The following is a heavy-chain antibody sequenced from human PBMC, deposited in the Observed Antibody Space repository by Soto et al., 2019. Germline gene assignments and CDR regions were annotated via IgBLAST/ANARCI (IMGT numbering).Heavy chain of an antibody. D-gene: IGHD2-15*01. CDR2: INPSGGST. CDR3: ARAAVGAHSKDIVVVVAATRLDY. Sequence: QVQLVQSGAEVKKPGASVKVSCKASGYTFTSYYMHWVRQAPGQGLEWMGIINPSGGSTSSAQKFQGRVTMTRDTSTSTVYMELSSLRSEDTAVFYCARAAVGAHSKDIVVVVAATRLDYWGQGTLVTVSS. CDR1: GYTFTSYY. V-gene: IGHV1-46*03. J-gene: IGHJ4*02.